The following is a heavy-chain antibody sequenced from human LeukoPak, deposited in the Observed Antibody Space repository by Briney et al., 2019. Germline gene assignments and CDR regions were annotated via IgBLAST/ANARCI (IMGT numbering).Heavy chain of an antibody. CDR2: NYYNENT. D-gene: IGHD5-18*01. J-gene: IGHJ4*02. Sequence: SETLSLTCTVSGGSIRGYYWSWLRQPPGKALEWIGYNYYNENTNYNPSLKSRATISIDTSKNQFSLQLTSVTAADTAIYYCARCDSVTALDYWGRGTLVTVSS. CDR1: GGSIRGYY. V-gene: IGHV4-59*01. CDR3: ARCDSVTALDY.